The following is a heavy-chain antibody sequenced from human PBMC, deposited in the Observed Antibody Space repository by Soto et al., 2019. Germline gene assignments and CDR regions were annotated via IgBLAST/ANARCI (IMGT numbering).Heavy chain of an antibody. CDR2: ISYDGSNK. CDR1: GFTFSSYG. Sequence: GGSLRLSCAASGFTFSSYGMHWVCQAPGKGLEWVAVISYDGSNKYYADSVKGRFTISRDNSKNTLYLQMNSLCAEDTAVYYCAKQRNRLTKELNTAMAPVPYYYYGMDVWGQGTSVTVS. V-gene: IGHV3-30*18. J-gene: IGHJ6*02. CDR3: AKQRNRLTKELNTAMAPVPYYYYGMDV. D-gene: IGHD5-18*01.